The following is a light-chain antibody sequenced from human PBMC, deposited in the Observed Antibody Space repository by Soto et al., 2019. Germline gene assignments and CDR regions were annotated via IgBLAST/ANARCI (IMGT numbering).Light chain of an antibody. CDR1: SSDVGFYNY. Sequence: QSALTQPASVSGSPGQSITISCTGTSSDVGFYNYVSWYQQHPGKAPKLIIYEVSDRPSGVSDRFSGSKSDNTASLTISGLQTDDEADYYCSSYTSANTLGFGGGTQLTVL. CDR2: EVS. V-gene: IGLV2-14*01. J-gene: IGLJ2*01. CDR3: SSYTSANTLG.